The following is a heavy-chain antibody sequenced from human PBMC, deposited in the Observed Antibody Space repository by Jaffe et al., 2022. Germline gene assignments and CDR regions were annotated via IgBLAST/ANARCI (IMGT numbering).Heavy chain of an antibody. V-gene: IGHV4-38-2*01. D-gene: IGHD3-22*01. Sequence: QVQLQESGPGLVKPSETLSLTCAVSGYSISSGYYWGWIRQPPGKGLEWIGSIYHSGSTYYNPSLKSRVTISVDTSKNQFSLKLSSVTAADTAVYYCAITRPLYYYDSSGYNVPFDYWGQGTLVTVSS. CDR1: GYSISSGYY. CDR2: IYHSGST. CDR3: AITRPLYYYDSSGYNVPFDY. J-gene: IGHJ4*02.